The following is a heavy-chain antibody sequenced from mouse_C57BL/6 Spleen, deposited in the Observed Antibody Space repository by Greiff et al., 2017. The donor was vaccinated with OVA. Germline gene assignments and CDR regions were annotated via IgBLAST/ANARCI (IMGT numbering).Heavy chain of an antibody. Sequence: EVKLVESGGDLVKPGGSLKLSCAASGFTFSSYGMSWVSQTPDKRLEWVATISSGGSYTYYPDSVKGRFTISRDNAKNTLYLQMSSLKSEDTAMDYCARQEDSNGFDYWGQGTTLTVSS. V-gene: IGHV5-6*01. J-gene: IGHJ2*01. CDR1: GFTFSSYG. CDR3: ARQEDSNGFDY. D-gene: IGHD2-5*01. CDR2: ISSGGSYT.